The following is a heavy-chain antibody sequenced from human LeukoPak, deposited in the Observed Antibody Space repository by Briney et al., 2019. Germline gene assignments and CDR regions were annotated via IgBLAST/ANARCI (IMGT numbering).Heavy chain of an antibody. D-gene: IGHD6-13*01. V-gene: IGHV4-61*02. J-gene: IGHJ4*02. CDR1: GGSISSNSYY. Sequence: ASETLSLTCTVSGGSISSNSYYWSWIRQPAGKGLEWIGRIYTSGSTDYNPSLKSRVTISKDTSKNEFSLKLSSVTAADTAVYYCARALAAAGTREFDYWGQGTLVTVSS. CDR3: ARALAAAGTREFDY. CDR2: IYTSGST.